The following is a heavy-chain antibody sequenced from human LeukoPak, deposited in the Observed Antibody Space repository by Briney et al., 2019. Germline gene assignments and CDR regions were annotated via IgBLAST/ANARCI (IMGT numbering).Heavy chain of an antibody. CDR1: GFTFSNFW. D-gene: IGHD3-10*01. J-gene: IGHJ6*03. V-gene: IGHV3-7*03. Sequence: GSLRLSCAASGFTFSNFWMSWVRQAPGKGLEWVANINQDGSEKNYVDSVKGRFTISRDNSKSSLYLQMNNLRPEDTALYYCTKDINSGIFYNTYMDVWGKGTPVTVSS. CDR2: INQDGSEK. CDR3: TKDINSGIFYNTYMDV.